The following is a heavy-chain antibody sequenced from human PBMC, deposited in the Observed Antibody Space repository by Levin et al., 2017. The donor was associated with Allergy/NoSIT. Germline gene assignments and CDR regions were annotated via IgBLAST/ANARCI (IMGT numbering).Heavy chain of an antibody. Sequence: GGSLRLSCAASGFTFSSYWMSWVRQAPGKGLEWVANIKQDGSEKYYVDSVKGRFTISRDNAKNSLYLQMNSLRAEDTAVYYCASLKAYDYGDLDWFDPWGQGTLVTVSS. V-gene: IGHV3-7*01. J-gene: IGHJ5*02. CDR1: GFTFSSYW. CDR3: ASLKAYDYGDLDWFDP. CDR2: IKQDGSEK. D-gene: IGHD4-17*01.